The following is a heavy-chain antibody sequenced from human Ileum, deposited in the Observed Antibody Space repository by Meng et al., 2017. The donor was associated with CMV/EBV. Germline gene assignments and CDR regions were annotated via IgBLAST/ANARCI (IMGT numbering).Heavy chain of an antibody. V-gene: IGHV3-23*01. CDR2: TTGSGDST. J-gene: IGHJ4*02. CDR3: TKGRCLLASASNY. Sequence: APGKGLERVTSTTGSGDSTYYADSVKGRFTISRDNSKNTLYLQMNSLRAEDTAIYYCTKGRCLLASASNYWGQGTLVTVSS. D-gene: IGHD5/OR15-5a*01.